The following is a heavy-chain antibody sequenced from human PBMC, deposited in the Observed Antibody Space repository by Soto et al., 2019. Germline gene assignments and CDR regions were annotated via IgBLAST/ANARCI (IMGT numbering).Heavy chain of an antibody. J-gene: IGHJ4*02. Sequence: GGSLRLSCVASGFSFSGYAMHWVRQAPGKALEYVSAISNDGGATYYADSVTGRFTISRDNSKNTLYLQMGSLRPEDMAVYYCARVDINNALDQWGQGTLVTVSS. V-gene: IGHV3-64*02. CDR1: GFSFSGYA. CDR3: ARVDINNALDQ. CDR2: ISNDGGAT. D-gene: IGHD2-2*03.